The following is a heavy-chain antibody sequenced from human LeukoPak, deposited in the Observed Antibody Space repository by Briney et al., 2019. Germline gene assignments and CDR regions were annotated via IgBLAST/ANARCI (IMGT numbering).Heavy chain of an antibody. CDR3: ARERIAVAGTLSLFYYYYYLDV. CDR2: IYTSGSS. CDR1: GGSISSYY. J-gene: IGHJ6*03. Sequence: PSETLSLTCTVSGGSISSYYWSWIRQPAGKGLEWIGRIYTSGSSNYNPSLKSRVTMSVDTSKNQFSLKLSSVTAAGTAVYYCARERIAVAGTLSLFYYYYYLDVWGKGTTVTVSS. D-gene: IGHD6-19*01. V-gene: IGHV4-4*07.